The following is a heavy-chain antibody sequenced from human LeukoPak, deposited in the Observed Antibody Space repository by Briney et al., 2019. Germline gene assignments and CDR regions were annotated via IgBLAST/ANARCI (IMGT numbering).Heavy chain of an antibody. V-gene: IGHV3-66*01. J-gene: IGHJ4*02. Sequence: GGSLRLSCAAFGFTVSSNYMSWVRQAPGKGLEWVSVIYSGGSTYYADSVKGRFTISRDNSKNTLYPQMNSLRAEDTAVYYCAELPPGRDWGQGTLVTVSS. CDR3: AELPPGRD. CDR2: IYSGGST. D-gene: IGHD5-24*01. CDR1: GFTVSSNY.